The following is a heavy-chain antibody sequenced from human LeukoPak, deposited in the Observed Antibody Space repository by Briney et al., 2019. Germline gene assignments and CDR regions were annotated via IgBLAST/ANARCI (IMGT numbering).Heavy chain of an antibody. J-gene: IGHJ4*02. Sequence: GGSLRLSCAASEFTFSTYWMHWVRQAPGKGLVWVSRINSDGSSTNYADSVKGRFTISRDNAKNTLYLQMNSLSIEDTAVYYCASGYSSDYGGNVYWGRGTLVTISS. D-gene: IGHD4-23*01. CDR2: INSDGSST. CDR1: EFTFSTYW. CDR3: ASGYSSDYGGNVY. V-gene: IGHV3-74*01.